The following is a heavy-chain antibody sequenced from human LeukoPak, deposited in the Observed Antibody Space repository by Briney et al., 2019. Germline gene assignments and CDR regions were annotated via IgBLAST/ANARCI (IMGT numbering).Heavy chain of an antibody. V-gene: IGHV3-7*01. CDR3: ARDLSGNYDFWSGYCFDY. D-gene: IGHD3-3*01. CDR2: IKQDGSEK. J-gene: IGHJ4*02. CDR1: GFTFSSYW. Sequence: GGSLRLSCAASGFTFSSYWMSWVRQAPGKGLEWVANIKQDGSEKYYVDSVKGRFTISRDNAKNSLYLQMNSLRAEDTAVYYCARDLSGNYDFWSGYCFDYWGQGTLVTVSS.